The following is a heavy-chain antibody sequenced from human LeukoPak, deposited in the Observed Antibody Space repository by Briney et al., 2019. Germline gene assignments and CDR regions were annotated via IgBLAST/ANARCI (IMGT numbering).Heavy chain of an antibody. Sequence: GGSLRLSCAASGFTFDDYGMSWVRQAPGKGLEWVSGINWNGGSTGYADSVKGRFTISRDNAKNSLYLQMNSLRAEDTALYYCARDWGGGGEETYLDYWGQGTLVTVSS. CDR3: ARDWGGGGEETYLDY. CDR2: INWNGGST. J-gene: IGHJ4*02. D-gene: IGHD3-16*01. CDR1: GFTFDDYG. V-gene: IGHV3-20*04.